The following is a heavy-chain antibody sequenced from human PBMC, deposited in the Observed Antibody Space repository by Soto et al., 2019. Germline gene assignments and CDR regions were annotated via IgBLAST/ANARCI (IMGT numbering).Heavy chain of an antibody. Sequence: QVQLVESGGGVVQPGRSRRVSYGASGFTFSNYAMHWVRQAPGKGLEWVAVIWSDGTKKYYADSVKGRFTTSRDNSKNTLYLQMNSLRAEDTAVYFCARDNRHYFGSGSYPFDYWGQGTLVTVSS. CDR1: GFTFSNYA. D-gene: IGHD3-10*01. CDR2: IWSDGTKK. J-gene: IGHJ4*02. V-gene: IGHV3-33*08. CDR3: ARDNRHYFGSGSYPFDY.